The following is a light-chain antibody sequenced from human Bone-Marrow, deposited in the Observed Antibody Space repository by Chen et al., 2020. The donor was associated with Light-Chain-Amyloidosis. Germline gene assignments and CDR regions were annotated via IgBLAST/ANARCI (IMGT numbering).Light chain of an antibody. CDR2: GDS. Sequence: SYVLTQPSSVSVAPGQTATIACGGNNIGSTSVHWYQQTPGQAPLLVAYGDSDRPSGIPERFSGSNSGNTATLTISRVEAGDEADYYCQVWDRSSDRPVFGGGTKLTVL. J-gene: IGLJ3*02. CDR1: NIGSTS. V-gene: IGLV3-21*02. CDR3: QVWDRSSDRPV.